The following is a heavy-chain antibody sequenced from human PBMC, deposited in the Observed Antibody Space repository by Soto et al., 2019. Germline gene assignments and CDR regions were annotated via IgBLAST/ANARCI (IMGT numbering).Heavy chain of an antibody. CDR2: INPNSGGT. D-gene: IGHD5-18*01. Sequence: ASVKVSCKASGYTFTGYYMHWVRQAPGQGLEWMGWINPNSGGTNYAQKFQGRVTMTRDTPISTAYMELSRLRSDDTAVYYCATPPSIQLWLRYWGQGTLVTVSS. CDR1: GYTFTGYY. V-gene: IGHV1-2*02. CDR3: ATPPSIQLWLRY. J-gene: IGHJ4*02.